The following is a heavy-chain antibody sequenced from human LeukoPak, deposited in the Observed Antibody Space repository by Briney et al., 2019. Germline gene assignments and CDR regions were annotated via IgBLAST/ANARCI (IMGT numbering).Heavy chain of an antibody. D-gene: IGHD2-21*02. CDR2: FYYSGSN. J-gene: IGHJ4*02. V-gene: IGHV4-59*08. CDR1: GGAVSSFY. CDR3: ARHRFASAVILDY. Sequence: PSETLSLTCSVSGGAVSSFYWSWIRHSSWKELERIRHFYYSGSNKYNPSLNSRVSMSGDTSKNQLYLRLRSAPASDKAMYYCARHRFASAVILDYWGPGVLVKVSS.